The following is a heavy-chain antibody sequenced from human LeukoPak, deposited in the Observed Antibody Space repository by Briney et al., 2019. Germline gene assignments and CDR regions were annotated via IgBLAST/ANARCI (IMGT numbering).Heavy chain of an antibody. V-gene: IGHV4-34*01. CDR2: INHSGST. D-gene: IGHD4-23*01. CDR1: GGSFSGYY. CDR3: ASRCGGNSDSCCFDP. J-gene: IGHJ5*02. Sequence: PSETLSLTCAVYGGSFSGYYWSWLRQPPGKGLEWIGEINHSGSTNYNPSLKRRVTISVDTSKNQFSLKLRSVTAADTAVYYCASRCGGNSDSCCFDPWGQGTLVTVSS.